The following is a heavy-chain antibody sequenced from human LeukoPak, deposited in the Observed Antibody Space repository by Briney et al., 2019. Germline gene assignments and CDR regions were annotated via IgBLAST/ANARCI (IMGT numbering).Heavy chain of an antibody. V-gene: IGHV3-21*04. CDR1: GFSFSTYD. CDR2: LTTDSEYI. J-gene: IGHJ4*02. D-gene: IGHD3-9*01. Sequence: PGESLRLSCAASGFSFSTYDMNWVRQAPGKGLEWVSSLTTDSEYIYYANSVKGRFTVSRDNAKNSLFLEMNSLRAEDTAVYYCAREPKTGYYDVLPFDYWGQGTLVTVSS. CDR3: AREPKTGYYDVLPFDY.